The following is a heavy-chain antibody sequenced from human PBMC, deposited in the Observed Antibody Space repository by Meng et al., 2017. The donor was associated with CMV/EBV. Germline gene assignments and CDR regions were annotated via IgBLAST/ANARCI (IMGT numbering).Heavy chain of an antibody. V-gene: IGHV4-34*01. CDR1: GFTFSSYS. CDR2: INHRGST. Sequence: GSLRLSCAASGFTFSSYSMNWVRQAPGKGLEWIGEINHRGSTNYNPSLKSRLTISLDTPKNQFSLKLKSVTAADTAVYYCARGSTSVTMIVVVFTAASLAYDSWGQGTLVTVSS. CDR3: ARGSTSVTMIVVVFTAASLAYDS. D-gene: IGHD3-22*01. J-gene: IGHJ4*02.